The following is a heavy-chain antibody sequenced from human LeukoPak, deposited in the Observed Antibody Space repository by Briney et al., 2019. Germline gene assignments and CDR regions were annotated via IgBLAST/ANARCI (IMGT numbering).Heavy chain of an antibody. J-gene: IGHJ4*02. CDR2: ISGSSDYI. V-gene: IGHV3-21*01. CDR3: ARAPTVLVGYCSSASCQADY. Sequence: GGSLRLSCGASGFTFSDYWMSWVRQAPGKGLEWVSAISGSSDYIYYADSVKGRFTISRDNAKNSLFLQMNSLRAEDTAVYYCARAPTVLVGYCSSASCQADYWGQGTLVTVSS. CDR1: GFTFSDYW. D-gene: IGHD2-2*01.